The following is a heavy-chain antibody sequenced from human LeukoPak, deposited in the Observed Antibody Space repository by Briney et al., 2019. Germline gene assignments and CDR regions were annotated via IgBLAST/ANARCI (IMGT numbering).Heavy chain of an antibody. CDR2: IFYSGNI. Sequence: SETLSLTCTVSGGSISSGDSHWSWIRQPPGKGLEWIGYIFYSGNIYYNPSLKSRLTISLDMSKNQFSLKLSSVTAADTAVYYCARARGVAEVGRLDLWGRGTLVTVSS. CDR1: GGSISSGDSH. V-gene: IGHV4-30-4*01. J-gene: IGHJ2*01. CDR3: ARARGVAEVGRLDL. D-gene: IGHD1-26*01.